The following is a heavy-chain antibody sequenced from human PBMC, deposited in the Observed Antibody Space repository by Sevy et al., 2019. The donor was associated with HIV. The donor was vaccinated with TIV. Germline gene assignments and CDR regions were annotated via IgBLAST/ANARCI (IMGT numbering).Heavy chain of an antibody. CDR3: AREGGYSGYDLSYYFDY. D-gene: IGHD5-12*01. J-gene: IGHJ4*02. Sequence: GGSLRLSCAASGFTVSSNYMSWVRQAPGKGLEWVSVIYSGGSTYYADSVKGRFTISIDNSKNTLYLQMNSLRAEDTAVYYCAREGGYSGYDLSYYFDYWGQGTLVTVSS. CDR1: GFTVSSNY. CDR2: IYSGGST. V-gene: IGHV3-53*01.